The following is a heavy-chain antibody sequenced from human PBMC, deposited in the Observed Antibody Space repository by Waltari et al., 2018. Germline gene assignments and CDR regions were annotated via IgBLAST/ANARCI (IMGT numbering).Heavy chain of an antibody. CDR3: ARPKYPVRFDWYFDL. V-gene: IGHV1-2*02. D-gene: IGHD3-10*01. Sequence: QVQLVQSGAEVKKPGASVKVSCTASGYTFTGYYIQWVRQAPGQGLEWVGWINPNSGGTNYAQKFQGRVTMTRDTYISTAYMELSRLRSDDTAVYYCARPKYPVRFDWYFDLWGRGTLVTVSS. J-gene: IGHJ2*01. CDR2: INPNSGGT. CDR1: GYTFTGYY.